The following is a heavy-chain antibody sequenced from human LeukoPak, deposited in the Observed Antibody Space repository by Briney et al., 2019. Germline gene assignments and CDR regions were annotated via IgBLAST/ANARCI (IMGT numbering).Heavy chain of an antibody. J-gene: IGHJ4*02. CDR3: ARHVEVCRYSYGYSFDY. CDR2: IYPGDSDT. V-gene: IGHV5-51*01. Sequence: GESLKISCKGSGYSFTNYWIAWVRQMPGKGLEWMGIIYPGDSDTRYSPSFQGQVTISADKSISTAYLQWSSLKASDTAMYYCARHVEVCRYSYGYSFDYWGQGTLVTVSS. CDR1: GYSFTNYW. D-gene: IGHD5-18*01.